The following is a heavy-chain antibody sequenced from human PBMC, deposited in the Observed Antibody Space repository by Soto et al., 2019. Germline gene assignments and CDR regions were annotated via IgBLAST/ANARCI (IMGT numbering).Heavy chain of an antibody. J-gene: IGHJ4*02. CDR1: GYTFTSYA. CDR2: INAGNGNT. V-gene: IGHV1-3*01. CDR3: ARTSGYYWYDY. Sequence: QVQLVQSGAEVKKPGASVKVSCKASGYTFTSYAMHWVRQAPGQRFEWMGWINAGNGNTKYSQKFQGRVTITRDTSASTPYRELSRRRSEDTAVYYCARTSGYYWYDYWRQGTLVTVSS. D-gene: IGHD3-22*01.